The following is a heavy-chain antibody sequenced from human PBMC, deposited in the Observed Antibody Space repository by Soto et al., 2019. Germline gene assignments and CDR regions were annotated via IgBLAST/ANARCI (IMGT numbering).Heavy chain of an antibody. D-gene: IGHD2-15*01. Sequence: QVQLVQSGAELKKPGSSVKVSCKASGGSVTAYTINWVRQAPGQGLEWIGACIPIFPTPTYAQKFQGRVTIAADGPTNTAYMKLNSLTSDDAAVYYCGTGAVVPAYPNWVDTWGQGTLVTVSS. J-gene: IGHJ5*02. CDR1: GGSVTAYT. CDR2: CIPIFPTP. CDR3: GTGAVVPAYPNWVDT. V-gene: IGHV1-69*12.